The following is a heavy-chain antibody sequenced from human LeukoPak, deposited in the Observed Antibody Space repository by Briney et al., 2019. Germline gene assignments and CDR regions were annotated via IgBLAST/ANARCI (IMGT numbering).Heavy chain of an antibody. CDR3: AKDRNSGNNWFDP. CDR1: GFTFSSYA. D-gene: IGHD1-26*01. CDR2: ISGSGGST. Sequence: PGGSPRLCCAASGFTFSSYAMSWVRHAPGKGLEWVSAISGSGGSTYYADSVKGRFTISRDNSKNTLYLQMNSLRAEDTAVYYCAKDRNSGNNWFDPWGQGTLVTVSS. V-gene: IGHV3-23*01. J-gene: IGHJ5*02.